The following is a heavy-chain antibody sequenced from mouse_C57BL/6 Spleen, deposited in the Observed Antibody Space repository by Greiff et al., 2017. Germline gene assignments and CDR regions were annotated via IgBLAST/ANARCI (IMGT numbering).Heavy chain of an antibody. CDR2: IYPGDGDT. CDR3: ARASYYYGSSPHWYFDV. D-gene: IGHD1-1*01. Sequence: QVQLQQSGAELVKPGASVKISCKASGYAFSSYWMNWVKQRPGKGLEWIGQIYPGDGDTNYNGKFKGKATLTADKSSSTAYMQLSSLTSEDSAVYFCARASYYYGSSPHWYFDVWGTGTTVTVSS. CDR1: GYAFSSYW. J-gene: IGHJ1*03. V-gene: IGHV1-80*01.